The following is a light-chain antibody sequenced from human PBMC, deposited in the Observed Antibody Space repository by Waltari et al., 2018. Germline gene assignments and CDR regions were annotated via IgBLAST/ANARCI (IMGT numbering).Light chain of an antibody. CDR3: QVWDANNEPGV. Sequence: SYVLTQPPSVSVAPGETARLTCGGNNTEPNSIPWYQHKPGQSPLLVTSYDSDRPSGIPERFSGSNSGNTATLTISRVEAGDEADYYCQVWDANNEPGVFGTGTEVTVL. V-gene: IGLV3-21*04. J-gene: IGLJ1*01. CDR2: YDS. CDR1: NTEPNS.